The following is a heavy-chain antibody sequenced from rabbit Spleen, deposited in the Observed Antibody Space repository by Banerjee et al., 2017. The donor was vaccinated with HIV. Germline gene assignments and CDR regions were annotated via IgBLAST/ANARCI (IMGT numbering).Heavy chain of an antibody. J-gene: IGHJ4*01. Sequence: QLEESGGGLVQPGGSLKLSCKASGFTLSSYYMNWVRQAPGKGLEWIGYIDPVFGITYYANWVNGRFSISRENAQNTVFLQMTSLTAADTATYFCARVRDYTTGWGMGNYFNLWGQGTLVTVS. CDR1: GFTLSSYY. CDR3: ARVRDYTTGWGMGNYFNL. CDR2: IDPVFGIT. D-gene: IGHD4-1*01. V-gene: IGHV1S7*01.